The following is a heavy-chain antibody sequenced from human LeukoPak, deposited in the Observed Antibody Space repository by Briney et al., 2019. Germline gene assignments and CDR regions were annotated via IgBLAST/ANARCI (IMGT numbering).Heavy chain of an antibody. CDR3: AKGTYYDFWSGYSPPGYFDL. Sequence: GGSLRLSCAASGFTFSSYAMSWVRQAPGKGLEWVSAISGSGGSTYYADSVKGRFTISRDNSKNTLYLQMNSLRAEDTAVYYCAKGTYYDFWSGYSPPGYFDLWGRGTLVTVSS. V-gene: IGHV3-23*01. D-gene: IGHD3-3*01. CDR2: ISGSGGST. CDR1: GFTFSSYA. J-gene: IGHJ2*01.